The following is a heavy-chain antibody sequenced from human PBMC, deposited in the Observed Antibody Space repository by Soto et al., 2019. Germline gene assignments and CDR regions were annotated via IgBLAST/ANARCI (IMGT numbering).Heavy chain of an antibody. D-gene: IGHD5-18*01. CDR1: GFTFSRYA. CDR3: ARDRGGYSYDYYY. Sequence: QVQLVESGGGVVQPGRSLRLSCAASGFTFSRYAMHWVLQAPGKGLERVAVISSDGSNKYSADSVKGRFTISRDNSKNTLYLQMNSLRAEDTAVYYCARDRGGYSYDYYYWGQGTLVTVSS. V-gene: IGHV3-30-3*01. CDR2: ISSDGSNK. J-gene: IGHJ4*02.